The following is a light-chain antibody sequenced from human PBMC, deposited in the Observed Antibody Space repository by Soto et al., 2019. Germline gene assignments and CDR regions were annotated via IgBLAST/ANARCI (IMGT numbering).Light chain of an antibody. CDR1: QSVSSSY. V-gene: IGKV3-20*01. CDR3: HQYGSSPWT. J-gene: IGKJ1*01. Sequence: EIVLTQSPGTLSLSPGERATLSCRASQSVSSSYLAWYQQTPGQAPRLLIYGASSRATGIPDRFSGSGSGTDFTLTISRLEPEDLAVYYCHQYGSSPWTFGQGTKVE. CDR2: GAS.